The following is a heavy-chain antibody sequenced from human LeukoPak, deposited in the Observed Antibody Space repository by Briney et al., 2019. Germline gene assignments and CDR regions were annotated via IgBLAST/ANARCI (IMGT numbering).Heavy chain of an antibody. CDR3: ARVGSGSYYISNWFDP. CDR2: INPNSGGT. CDR1: GYTFNTYG. D-gene: IGHD3-10*01. J-gene: IGHJ5*02. Sequence: ASVKVSCKASGYTFNTYGITWVRQAPGQGLEWMGWINPNSGGTNYAQKFQGWVTMTRDTSISTAYMELSRLRSDDTAVYYCARVGSGSYYISNWFDPWGQGTLVTVSS. V-gene: IGHV1-2*04.